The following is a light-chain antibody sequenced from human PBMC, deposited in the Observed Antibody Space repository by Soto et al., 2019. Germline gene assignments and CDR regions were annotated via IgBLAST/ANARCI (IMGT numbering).Light chain of an antibody. J-gene: IGKJ2*01. Sequence: DIQMTQSPSTLSASVGDRVTITCRASQSLGDWLAWYQQKPGKAPKVLIYKASSLKSGVPSRFSGSGSGTEFTLTISSLQPDDFATYYCQQYNPYSPYTCGQGTMLEIK. CDR1: QSLGDW. CDR3: QQYNPYSPYT. CDR2: KAS. V-gene: IGKV1-5*03.